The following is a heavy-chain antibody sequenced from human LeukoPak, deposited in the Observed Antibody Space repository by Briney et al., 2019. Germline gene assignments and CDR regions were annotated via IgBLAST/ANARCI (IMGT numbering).Heavy chain of an antibody. Sequence: GGSLRLSCAASGFTFSSYAMSWVRQAPGKGLEWVSAISGSSGSTYYADSVKGRFTISRDNSKNTLYLQMNSLRAEDTAVYYCAKDLGPRSFIVVVPAAITFDYWGQGTLVTVSS. D-gene: IGHD2-2*01. CDR1: GFTFSSYA. CDR2: ISGSSGST. V-gene: IGHV3-23*01. CDR3: AKDLGPRSFIVVVPAAITFDY. J-gene: IGHJ4*02.